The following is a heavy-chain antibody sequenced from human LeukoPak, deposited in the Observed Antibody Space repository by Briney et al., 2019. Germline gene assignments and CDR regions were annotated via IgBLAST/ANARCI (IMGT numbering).Heavy chain of an antibody. Sequence: ASVKVSCKASGYTFTGYYMHWVRQAPGQGRKWMGWINPNSGGTNYAQKFQGRITMTRDTSISTAYMELSRLRSDDTAVYYCAIQSYDLWSGLDPSYFDYWGQGTLVTVSS. D-gene: IGHD3-3*01. CDR2: INPNSGGT. J-gene: IGHJ4*02. CDR1: GYTFTGYY. V-gene: IGHV1-2*02. CDR3: AIQSYDLWSGLDPSYFDY.